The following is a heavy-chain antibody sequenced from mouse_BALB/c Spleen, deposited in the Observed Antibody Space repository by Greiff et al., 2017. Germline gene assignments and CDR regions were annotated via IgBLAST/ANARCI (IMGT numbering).Heavy chain of an antibody. V-gene: IGHV3-2*02. Sequence: EVQLVESGPGLVKPSQSLSLTCTVTGYSITSDYAWNWIRQFPGNKLEWMGYISYSGSTSYNPSLKSRISITRDTSKNQFFLQLNSVTTEDTATYYCARIYYGNYEGFAYWGQGTLVTVSA. CDR2: ISYSGST. CDR1: GYSITSDYA. CDR3: ARIYYGNYEGFAY. J-gene: IGHJ3*01. D-gene: IGHD2-1*01.